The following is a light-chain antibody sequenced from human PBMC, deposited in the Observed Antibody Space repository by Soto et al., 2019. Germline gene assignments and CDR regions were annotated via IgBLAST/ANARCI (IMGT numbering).Light chain of an antibody. CDR1: QSVSSN. CDR2: GAY. CDR3: QQYNNWPRT. Sequence: EILMTQSPAPPSLSPGERATPSRRASQSVSSNLAWYQQKPGQAPRLLIYGAYTRATGIPARFSGSGSGTEFTLTISSLQSEDFAVYYCQQYNNWPRTFGQGTKVDIK. V-gene: IGKV3-15*01. J-gene: IGKJ1*01.